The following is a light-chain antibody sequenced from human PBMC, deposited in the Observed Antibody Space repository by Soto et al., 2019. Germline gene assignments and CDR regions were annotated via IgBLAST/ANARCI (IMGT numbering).Light chain of an antibody. Sequence: EIVLTQSPGTLSSSPGERVTLSCRASQSVSSTSLAWYQQKPGQPPRLLIYDASSRSAATPDRFSGSGSGTDFTLTISRLEPEDFAVYYCQQYGSSPYTFGQGTKLDI. CDR1: QSVSSTS. V-gene: IGKV3-20*01. J-gene: IGKJ2*01. CDR2: DAS. CDR3: QQYGSSPYT.